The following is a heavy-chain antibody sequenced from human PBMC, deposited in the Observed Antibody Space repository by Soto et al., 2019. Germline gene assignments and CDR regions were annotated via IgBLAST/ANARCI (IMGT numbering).Heavy chain of an antibody. CDR2: IYYSGST. J-gene: IGHJ5*02. Sequence: SETLSLTCTVSGGSISSYYWSWIRQPPGKGLEWIGYIYYSGSTNYNPSLKSRVTISVDTSKNQFSLKLSSVTAADTAVYYCAXFNIVVVPAAISGWFDPWGQGTLVTVSS. CDR1: GGSISSYY. V-gene: IGHV4-59*01. CDR3: AXFNIVVVPAAISGWFDP. D-gene: IGHD2-2*01.